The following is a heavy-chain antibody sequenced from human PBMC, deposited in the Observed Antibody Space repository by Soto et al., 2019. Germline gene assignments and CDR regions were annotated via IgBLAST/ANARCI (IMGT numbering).Heavy chain of an antibody. J-gene: IGHJ5*02. CDR3: AKEKISTSCCNWFDP. CDR2: VTGLGGGT. Sequence: PGGSLRLSCAASGFTFSNYAVSWVRQAPGKGLEWVSSVTGLGGGTYYADSVKGRFIISRDNSKNTLSLQMNSLRAEDTAIYYCAKEKISTSCCNWFDPWGQGTLVTVSS. V-gene: IGHV3-23*01. D-gene: IGHD2-2*01. CDR1: GFTFSNYA.